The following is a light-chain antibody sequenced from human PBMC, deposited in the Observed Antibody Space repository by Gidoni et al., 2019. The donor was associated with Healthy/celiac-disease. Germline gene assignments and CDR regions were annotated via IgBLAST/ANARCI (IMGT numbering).Light chain of an antibody. CDR1: KLGDKY. Sequence: SYELTQPPSVSVSPGQPASIACSGDKLGDKYACWYQQKPGQSPVLVIYQDSKGPPGIPERFLGSNSGNTATLTLSGTQAIDGADYYCQAWDSSTLGVGGGTKLTVL. J-gene: IGLJ2*01. CDR3: QAWDSSTLG. V-gene: IGLV3-1*01. CDR2: QDS.